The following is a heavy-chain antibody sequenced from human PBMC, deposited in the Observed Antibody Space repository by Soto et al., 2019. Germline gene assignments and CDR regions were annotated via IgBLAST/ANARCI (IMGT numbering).Heavy chain of an antibody. CDR1: GGSISSYY. Sequence: LSETLSLTCTVSGGSISSYYWSWIRQPPGKGLEWIGYIYYSGSTNYNPSLKSRVTISVDTSKNQFSLKLSSVTAADTAVYYCAREVGDGYKSFDYWGQGTLVTVSS. V-gene: IGHV4-59*01. CDR3: AREVGDGYKSFDY. J-gene: IGHJ4*02. D-gene: IGHD5-12*01. CDR2: IYYSGST.